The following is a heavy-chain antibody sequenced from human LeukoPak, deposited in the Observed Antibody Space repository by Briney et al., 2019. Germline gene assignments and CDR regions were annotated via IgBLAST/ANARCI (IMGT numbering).Heavy chain of an antibody. CDR3: ARDQGYCSSTSCSRFDP. Sequence: SETLSLTCTVSGGSISSGSYYWSWIRQSAGKGLEWIGRIYTSGSTNYNPSLKSRVTISVDTSKNQFSLRLSSVTAADTAVYYCARDQGYCSSTSCSRFDPWGQGTLVTVSS. CDR2: IYTSGST. J-gene: IGHJ5*02. CDR1: GGSISSGSYY. D-gene: IGHD2-2*01. V-gene: IGHV4-61*02.